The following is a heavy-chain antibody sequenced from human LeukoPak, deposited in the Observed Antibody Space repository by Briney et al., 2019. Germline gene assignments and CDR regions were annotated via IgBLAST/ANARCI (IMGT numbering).Heavy chain of an antibody. D-gene: IGHD5-12*01. V-gene: IGHV4-39*07. Sequence: SETLSLTCTVSGASISDSSYYWGWIRQPPGKGLEWLGSIYYAGSTYYNPSLKSRVTISVDTSKNQFSLKLNSVTAADTAVYYCARAGGSWSFDYLGQGTLVTVSS. CDR1: GASISDSSYY. CDR3: ARAGGSWSFDY. CDR2: IYYAGST. J-gene: IGHJ4*02.